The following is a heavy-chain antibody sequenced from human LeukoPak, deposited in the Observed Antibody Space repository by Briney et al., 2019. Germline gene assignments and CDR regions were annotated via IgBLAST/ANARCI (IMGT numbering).Heavy chain of an antibody. Sequence: GGSLRLSCAASGFTFSSYEMNWVRQAPGKGLEWVSYISSSGSTIYYADSVKGRFTISRDNAKNSLYLQMNSLRAEDTAVYYCAREGGGYRPFDYWGQGTLVTVSS. J-gene: IGHJ4*02. CDR2: ISSSGSTI. CDR1: GFTFSSYE. CDR3: AREGGGYRPFDY. D-gene: IGHD5-24*01. V-gene: IGHV3-48*03.